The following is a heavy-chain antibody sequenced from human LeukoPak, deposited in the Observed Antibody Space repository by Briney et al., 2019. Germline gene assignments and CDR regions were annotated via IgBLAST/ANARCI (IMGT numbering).Heavy chain of an antibody. V-gene: IGHV3-23*01. CDR1: GFAFSSYA. J-gene: IGHJ4*02. CDR3: AKQLGYCSDGSCYFPY. CDR2: ISGSGGST. Sequence: PGGSLRLSCAASGFAFSSYAISWVRQAPGKGLEWVSSISGSGGSTYYADSVKGRFTISRDNFKSTLCLQMNSLRAEDTAVYYCAKQLGYCSDGSCYFPYWGQGTLVTVSS. D-gene: IGHD2-15*01.